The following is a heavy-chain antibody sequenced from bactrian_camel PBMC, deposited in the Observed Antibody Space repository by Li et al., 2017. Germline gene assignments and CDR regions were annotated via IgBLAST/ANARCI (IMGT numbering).Heavy chain of an antibody. D-gene: IGHD1*01. CDR2: IYSEGDTT. CDR3: AADLFPSCRQPPHKLHPQIGH. CDR1: RYTAC. Sequence: VQLVESGGGSVQAGGSLRLSCVAPRYTACMGWFRQAPGKEREGVAAIYSEGDTTYYSDSVKGRFTISQDNAKNTVYLQMNSLKPDDTAMYVCAADLFPSCRQPPHKLHPQIGHWGQGTQVTVS. J-gene: IGHJ4*01. V-gene: IGHV3S40*01.